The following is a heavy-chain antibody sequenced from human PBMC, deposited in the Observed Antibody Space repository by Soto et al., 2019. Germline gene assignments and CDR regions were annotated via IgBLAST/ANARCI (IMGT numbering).Heavy chain of an antibody. CDR1: GGSISSRSHY. D-gene: IGHD3-3*01. V-gene: IGHV4-39*01. J-gene: IGHJ4*02. CDR3: ETADGFGVVTPFFEY. CDR2: SYYRGNT. Sequence: QLQLQESGPGLVKPPESLSLTCTVSGGSISSRSHYWGWIRQSAGRHLEWIGSSYYRGNTHYNPSLKTRVTISVDTSKNQVSLKVYSVTAADTAVYYCETADGFGVVTPFFEYWGQGMLVTVCS.